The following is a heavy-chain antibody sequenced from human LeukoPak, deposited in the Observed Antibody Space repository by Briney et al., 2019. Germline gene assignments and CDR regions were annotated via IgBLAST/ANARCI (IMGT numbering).Heavy chain of an antibody. V-gene: IGHV1-24*01. CDR2: FDPEDGET. CDR3: ARATPYDSSGYYYLYYYGMDV. J-gene: IGHJ6*02. CDR1: GYTLTELS. Sequence: ASVKVSCKVSGYTLTELSMHWVRQAPGKGLEWMGGFDPEDGETIYAQKFQGRVTMTEDTSTDTAYMELRSLRSDDTAVYYCARATPYDSSGYYYLYYYGMDVWGQGTTVTASS. D-gene: IGHD3-22*01.